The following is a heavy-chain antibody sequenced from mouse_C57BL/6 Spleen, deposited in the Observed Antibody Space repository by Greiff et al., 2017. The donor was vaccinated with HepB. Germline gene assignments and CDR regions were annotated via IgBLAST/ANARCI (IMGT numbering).Heavy chain of an antibody. CDR2: INPSTGGT. CDR3: ARGGDGYPWFAY. Sequence: EVQLQQSGPELVKPGASVKISCKASGYSFTGYYMNWVKQSPEKSLEWIGEINPSTGGTTYNQKFKAKATVTVDKSSSTAYMQLKSLTSEDSAVYYCARGGDGYPWFAYWGQGTLVTVSA. V-gene: IGHV1-42*01. J-gene: IGHJ3*01. CDR1: GYSFTGYY. D-gene: IGHD2-3*01.